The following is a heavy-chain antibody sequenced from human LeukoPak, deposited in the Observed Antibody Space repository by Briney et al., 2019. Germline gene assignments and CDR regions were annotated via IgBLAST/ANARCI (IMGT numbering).Heavy chain of an antibody. CDR1: GFTFSSYA. Sequence: GGSLRLSCAASGFTFSSYAMSWVRQAPGKGLEWVSAISGSGGSTYYADSVKGRFTISRDNSKNTLYPQMNSLRAEDTAVYYCAKDRERYYDYVWGSYRAFDYWGQGTLVTVSS. J-gene: IGHJ4*02. CDR2: ISGSGGST. D-gene: IGHD3-16*02. V-gene: IGHV3-23*01. CDR3: AKDRERYYDYVWGSYRAFDY.